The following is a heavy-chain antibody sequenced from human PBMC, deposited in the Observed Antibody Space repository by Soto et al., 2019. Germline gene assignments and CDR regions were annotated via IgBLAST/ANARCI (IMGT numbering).Heavy chain of an antibody. CDR1: GFTFSSYA. CDR2: ISYDGSNK. CDR3: ARAPRKRWGVLFKTYGMDV. V-gene: IGHV3-30-3*01. J-gene: IGHJ6*02. Sequence: QVQLVESGGGVVQPGRSLRLSCAASGFTFSSYAMHWVRQAPGKGLEWVAVISYDGSNKYYADSVKGRFTISRDNSKNXLXXQMNRLRAEDTAVYYCARAPRKRWGVLFKTYGMDVWGQGTTVTVSS. D-gene: IGHD2-8*01.